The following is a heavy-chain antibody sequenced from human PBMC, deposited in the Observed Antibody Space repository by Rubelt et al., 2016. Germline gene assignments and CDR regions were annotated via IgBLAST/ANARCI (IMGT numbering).Heavy chain of an antibody. J-gene: IGHJ3*02. Sequence: EVQLLESGGGLVQPGGSLRLSCAASGFTFSSYAMSWVRQAPGKGLEWVSAISGSGAGTYYADSVKGRFTISRDNSKNTLYLQMNSLRAEDTAVYYCSRVISGPQFGDAFDIWGQGTVVTVSS. V-gene: IGHV3-23*01. CDR3: SRVISGPQFGDAFDI. D-gene: IGHD3-10*01. CDR1: GFTFSSYA. CDR2: ISGSGAGT.